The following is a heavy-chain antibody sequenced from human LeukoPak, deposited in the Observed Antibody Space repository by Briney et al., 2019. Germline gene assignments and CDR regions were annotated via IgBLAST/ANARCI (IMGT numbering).Heavy chain of an antibody. CDR3: ARAYYYDSSGYYSY. V-gene: IGHV3-20*04. Sequence: GGSLRLSCAASGFTIDDYGMSWVRQAPGKGLEWVSGINWNGGSTGYSDSVKGRFSISRDNAKNSLYMQMNNLRAEDTALYYCARAYYYDSSGYYSYWGQGTLVTVSS. CDR2: INWNGGST. D-gene: IGHD3-22*01. J-gene: IGHJ4*02. CDR1: GFTIDDYG.